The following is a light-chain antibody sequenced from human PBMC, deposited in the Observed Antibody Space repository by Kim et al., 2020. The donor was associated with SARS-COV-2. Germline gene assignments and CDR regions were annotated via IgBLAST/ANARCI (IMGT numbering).Light chain of an antibody. CDR2: GNS. V-gene: IGLV1-40*01. CDR1: SSNIGAGYD. CDR3: QSYDSSLSGYV. J-gene: IGLJ1*01. Sequence: RVTIPCTGSSSNIGAGYDVPWYQQLPGTAPKLLIYGNSNRPSGVPDRFSGSKSGTSASLAITGLQAEDEADYYCQSYDSSLSGYVFGTGTKVTVL.